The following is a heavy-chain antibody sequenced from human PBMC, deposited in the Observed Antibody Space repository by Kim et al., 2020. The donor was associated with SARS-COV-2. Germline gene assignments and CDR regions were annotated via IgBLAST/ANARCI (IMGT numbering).Heavy chain of an antibody. CDR2: IFQSGSA. V-gene: IGHV4-59*13. Sequence: SETLSLTCSVSGDSISRNYWRWIRQSPGKGLEWVGHIFQSGSASYNPSLESRVTISLDTSKNQVSLKLSLVTAADTAVYYCAREHILTDYYDSFDIWGQG. CDR3: AREHILTDYYDSFDI. D-gene: IGHD3-9*01. CDR1: GDSISRNY. J-gene: IGHJ3*02.